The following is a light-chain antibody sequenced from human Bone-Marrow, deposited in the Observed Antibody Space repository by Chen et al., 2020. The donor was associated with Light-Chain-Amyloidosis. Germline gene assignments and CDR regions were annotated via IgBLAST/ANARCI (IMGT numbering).Light chain of an antibody. J-gene: IGLJ2*01. V-gene: IGLV3-25*03. CDR3: QSADSSGTYEVI. CDR1: DLPTKY. CDR2: RDT. Sequence: SYELTQSPSVSVSPGQTARITCSGDDLPTKYAYWYQQKPGQAPVLVIPRDTERPSGISERFSGTSSGTTATLANSGVQAEDEADYHCQSADSSGTYEVIFGGGNKLTVL.